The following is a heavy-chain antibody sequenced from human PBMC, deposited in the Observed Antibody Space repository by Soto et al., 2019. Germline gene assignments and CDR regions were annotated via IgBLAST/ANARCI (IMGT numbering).Heavy chain of an antibody. Sequence: GGSLRLSCAATGFTFSNYEMSWVRQAPGKGLEWVAVISYDGSNKYYADSVKGRFTISRDNSKNTLYLQMNSLRAEDTAVYYCAKLLHCSGGSCYFPDAFDIWGQGTMVTVSS. CDR3: AKLLHCSGGSCYFPDAFDI. CDR2: ISYDGSNK. J-gene: IGHJ3*02. D-gene: IGHD2-15*01. V-gene: IGHV3-30*18. CDR1: GFTFSNYE.